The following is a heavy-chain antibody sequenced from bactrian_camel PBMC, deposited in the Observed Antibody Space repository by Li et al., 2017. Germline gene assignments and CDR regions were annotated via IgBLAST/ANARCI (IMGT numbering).Heavy chain of an antibody. CDR3: ARRYDNHY. V-gene: IGHV3S53*01. CDR1: GSIDGRNC. D-gene: IGHD3*01. Sequence: GSVQAGGSRRLSCAVAGSIDGRNCMAWFRQTPGKAREGVAAIDSDSRETYAHSMGGRFTVSQDKAKNTLYLQMNRLKPDDSAMYYCARRYDNHYWGPGTQVTVS. J-gene: IGHJ4*01. CDR2: IDSDSRE.